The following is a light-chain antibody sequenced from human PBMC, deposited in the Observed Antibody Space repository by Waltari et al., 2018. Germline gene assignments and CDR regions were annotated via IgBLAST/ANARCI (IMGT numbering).Light chain of an antibody. V-gene: IGKV1-33*01. CDR2: DAS. Sequence: DIKMTQSPSSMSASVGDRVSITCQASQDINNYLSWYQQKPGKAPKLLIYDASNLETGVPSRFSGSGSGTDFTFTINSLHPEDIATYYCQQYKSLPRTFGQGTKVQVK. J-gene: IGKJ1*01. CDR1: QDINNY. CDR3: QQYKSLPRT.